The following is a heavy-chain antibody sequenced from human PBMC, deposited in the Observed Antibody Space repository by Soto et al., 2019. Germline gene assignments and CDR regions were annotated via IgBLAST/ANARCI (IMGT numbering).Heavy chain of an antibody. Sequence: QVQLQESGPGLVKPSQTLSLTCTVSGGSISSGGYYWSWIRQHPGKGLEWIGYIYYSGSTYYNPSLKSRVTISVDTSKNQFSLKLSSVTPADTAVYYCARCYYDILTGYSHFDYWGQGTLVTVSS. V-gene: IGHV4-31*03. CDR2: IYYSGST. CDR3: ARCYYDILTGYSHFDY. J-gene: IGHJ4*02. D-gene: IGHD3-9*01. CDR1: GGSISSGGYY.